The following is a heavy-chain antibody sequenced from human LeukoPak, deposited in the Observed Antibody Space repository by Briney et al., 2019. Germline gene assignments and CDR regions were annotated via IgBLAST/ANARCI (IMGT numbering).Heavy chain of an antibody. D-gene: IGHD6-19*01. Sequence: GGSLRLSCAAAGFTFSSYAMHWGRQAPGKGLEYVSAISSNGGSTYYANSVKGRFTISRDNSKNTLYLQMGSLRAEDMAVYYRATSGGIAVAAPAIAWGQGTLVTVSS. CDR3: ATSGGIAVAAPAIA. CDR1: GFTFSSYA. J-gene: IGHJ1*01. V-gene: IGHV3-64*01. CDR2: ISSNGGST.